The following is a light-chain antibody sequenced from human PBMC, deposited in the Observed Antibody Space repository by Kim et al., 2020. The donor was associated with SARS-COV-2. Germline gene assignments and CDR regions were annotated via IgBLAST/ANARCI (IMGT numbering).Light chain of an antibody. Sequence: GQRVTISCTGSSSNIGAGFDVHWYQQFPGTAPKLLIYGNNNRPSGVPDRFSGSKSGTSASLAITGLQAEDEADYYCCSYAGSYTWVFGGGTQLTVL. CDR1: SSNIGAGFD. J-gene: IGLJ3*02. CDR2: GNN. V-gene: IGLV1-40*01. CDR3: CSYAGSYTWV.